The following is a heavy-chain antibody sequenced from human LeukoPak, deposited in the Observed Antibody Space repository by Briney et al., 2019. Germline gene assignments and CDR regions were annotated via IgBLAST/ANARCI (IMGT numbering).Heavy chain of an antibody. CDR3: AKDLGYCSSTSCSWDY. Sequence: PGGSLRLSCAASGFTVSGNYMNWVRQAPGKGLEWVSGIQSGSRTSYADPVKGRFTISRDNSKNTLDLQMHNLRVDDTAVYYCAKDLGYCSSTSCSWDYWGQGTLVTVPS. D-gene: IGHD2-2*01. CDR1: GFTVSGNY. J-gene: IGHJ4*02. V-gene: IGHV3-53*01. CDR2: IQSGSRT.